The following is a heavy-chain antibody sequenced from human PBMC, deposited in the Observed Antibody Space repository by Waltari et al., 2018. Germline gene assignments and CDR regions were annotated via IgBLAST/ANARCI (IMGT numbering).Heavy chain of an antibody. CDR2: MNPNSGNT. CDR3: ARPRGYSYGARALDWFDP. CDR1: GYTFTSYY. J-gene: IGHJ5*02. V-gene: IGHV1-8*01. Sequence: QVQLVQSGAEVKKPVASVKGSCKASGYTFTSYYINWVRQAPGQGPEWMGWMNPNSGNTGDAQKFQGRVTMTRNTSISTAYMELSSLRSEDTAVYYCARPRGYSYGARALDWFDPWGQGTLVTVSS. D-gene: IGHD5-18*01.